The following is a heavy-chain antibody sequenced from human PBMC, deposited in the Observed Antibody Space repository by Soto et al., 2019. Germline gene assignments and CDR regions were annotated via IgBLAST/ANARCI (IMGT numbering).Heavy chain of an antibody. J-gene: IGHJ5*02. Sequence: AQLVESGGGLVQPGGSLRVSCAVSGFTFSDYWMSWVRQAPGKGREWVAKIKQDGSEKDYVDSVKGRFTISRDNADNLLYFHMYSLRVEDTAIYYCARGGRDAYDWFDPWGQGTLVTVSS. CDR3: ARGGRDAYDWFDP. CDR1: GFTFSDYW. V-gene: IGHV3-7*01. D-gene: IGHD3-16*01. CDR2: IKQDGSEK.